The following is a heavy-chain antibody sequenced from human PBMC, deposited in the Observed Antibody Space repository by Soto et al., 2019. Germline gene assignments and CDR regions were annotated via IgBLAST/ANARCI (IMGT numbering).Heavy chain of an antibody. V-gene: IGHV1-69*12. CDR2: IMPVFRTP. CDR3: ARDNDRPQLGGNYYYILDV. J-gene: IGHJ6*02. D-gene: IGHD2-8*01. Sequence: QVQLEQSGADVKKPGSSVKVSCKASGGTFRTAAISWVRQAPGQGLEWMGGIMPVFRTPDYAQKFQGRVTITADESTNTAYMELSGLRSDDTAVYYCARDNDRPQLGGNYYYILDVWGQGTTITVSS. CDR1: GGTFRTAA.